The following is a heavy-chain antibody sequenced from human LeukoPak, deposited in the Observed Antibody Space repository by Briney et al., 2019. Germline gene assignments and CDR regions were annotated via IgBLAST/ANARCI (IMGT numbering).Heavy chain of an antibody. CDR1: GGSISSSSYY. Sequence: PSETLSLTCTVSGGSISSSSYYWGWIRQPPGKGLEWIGSIYYSGSTYYNPSLKSRVAISVDTSKNQFSLKLSSVTAADTAVYYCARDSFQTKYNWNDEWFDPWGQGTLVTVSS. D-gene: IGHD1-1*01. CDR3: ARDSFQTKYNWNDEWFDP. V-gene: IGHV4-39*02. CDR2: IYYSGST. J-gene: IGHJ5*02.